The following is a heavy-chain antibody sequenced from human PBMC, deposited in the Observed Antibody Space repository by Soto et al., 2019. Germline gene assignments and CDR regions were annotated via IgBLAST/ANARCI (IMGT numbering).Heavy chain of an antibody. CDR1: GGTFSSYA. V-gene: IGHV1-69*12. CDR3: ARGGWELPIGYWYFDL. CDR2: IIPIFGTA. D-gene: IGHD1-26*01. Sequence: QVQLVQSGAEVKKPGSSVKVSCKASGGTFSSYAISWVRQAPGQGLEWMGGIIPIFGTANYAQKFQGRVTITADESTCTDYRELSSLRSEDTAVYYCARGGWELPIGYWYFDLWGRGTLVTVSS. J-gene: IGHJ2*01.